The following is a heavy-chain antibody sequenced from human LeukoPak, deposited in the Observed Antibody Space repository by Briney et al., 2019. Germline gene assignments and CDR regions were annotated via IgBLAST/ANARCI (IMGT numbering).Heavy chain of an antibody. CDR2: ISYDGRNK. V-gene: IGHV3-30-3*01. CDR1: GFTFSSYA. CDR3: SLYYYDSSHPAAFDI. J-gene: IGHJ3*02. Sequence: PGRSLRLSCAASGFTFSSYAMHWVRQAPGKGLEWVAVISYDGRNKYYADSVKGRFTISRDNSKNTLYLQMNSLRAEDTAVYYCSLYYYDSSHPAAFDIWGQGTMVTVSS. D-gene: IGHD3-22*01.